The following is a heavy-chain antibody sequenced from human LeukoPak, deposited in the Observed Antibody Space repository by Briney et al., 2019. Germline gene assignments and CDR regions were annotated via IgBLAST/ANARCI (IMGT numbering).Heavy chain of an antibody. CDR3: ANLYGDLENYFDY. D-gene: IGHD4-17*01. V-gene: IGHV3-23*01. CDR2: ISGSGGST. CDR1: GFTFSSYA. Sequence: GGSLRLSCAASGFTFSSYAMSWVRQAPGKGLEWVSAISGSGGSTYYADSVKGRFTISRDNSKNTLYLQMNSPRAEDTAVYYCANLYGDLENYFDYWGQGTLVTVSS. J-gene: IGHJ4*02.